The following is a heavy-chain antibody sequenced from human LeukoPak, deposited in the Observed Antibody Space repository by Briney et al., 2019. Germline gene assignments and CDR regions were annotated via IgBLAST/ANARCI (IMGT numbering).Heavy chain of an antibody. CDR2: IYSIGGT. D-gene: IGHD3-10*01. J-gene: IGHJ4*02. V-gene: IGHV4-4*07. Sequence: PSETLSDTCAVSGGSNSRSLWSRMRQPAGKGLEWIGRIYSIGGTSYNPSLESRVTLSGDTYKNQVSLKLSSVTAADTAVYYCARGSFGSGSSYPWLSIWGQGGLVTVSS. CDR1: GGSNSRSL. CDR3: ARGSFGSGSSYPWLSI.